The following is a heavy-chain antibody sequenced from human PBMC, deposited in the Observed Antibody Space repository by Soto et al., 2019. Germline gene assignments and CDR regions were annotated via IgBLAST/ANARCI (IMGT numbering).Heavy chain of an antibody. J-gene: IGHJ6*02. D-gene: IGHD1-26*01. V-gene: IGHV3-15*01. Sequence: EVQLVESGGGLVKPGGSLRLSCAASGFTFSNAWMSWVRQAPGQGLEWVGRIKSKTDGGTTDYAAPVKGRFTISRDDSKNTLYLQMNSLKTEDTAVYYCTTDRLVKGARGYGMDVWGQGTTVTVSS. CDR2: IKSKTDGGTT. CDR3: TTDRLVKGARGYGMDV. CDR1: GFTFSNAW.